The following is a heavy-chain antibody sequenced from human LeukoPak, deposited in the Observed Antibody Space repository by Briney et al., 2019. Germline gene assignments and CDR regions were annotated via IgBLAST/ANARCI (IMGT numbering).Heavy chain of an antibody. CDR1: GFTFSSYG. CDR3: AKADWYYFDY. V-gene: IGHV3-30*18. CDR2: ISYDGSNK. Sequence: PGRSLRLSCAASGFTFSSYGMHWVRQAPGKGLEWVAVISYDGSNKYYADSVKGRFTISRDNSKNTLYLQMNSLRAEDTAVYYCAKADWYYFDYWGQGTLVTVSS. J-gene: IGHJ4*02. D-gene: IGHD3-9*01.